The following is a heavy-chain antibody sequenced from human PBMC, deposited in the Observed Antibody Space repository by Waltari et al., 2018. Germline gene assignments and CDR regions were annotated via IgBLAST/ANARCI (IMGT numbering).Heavy chain of an antibody. CDR3: ARKGVGSGYSLDY. V-gene: IGHV4-59*12. CDR1: GGSISSYY. J-gene: IGHJ4*02. Sequence: QVQLQESGPGLVKPSETLSLTCTVSGGSISSYYWSWIRQPPGKGLEWIGEINHSGSTNYNPSLKSRVTISVDTSKNQFSLKLSSVTAADTAVYYCARKGVGSGYSLDYWGQGTLVTVSS. D-gene: IGHD3-3*01. CDR2: INHSGST.